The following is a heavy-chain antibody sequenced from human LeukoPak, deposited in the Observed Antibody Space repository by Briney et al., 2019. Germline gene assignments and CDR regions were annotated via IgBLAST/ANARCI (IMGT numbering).Heavy chain of an antibody. D-gene: IGHD3-3*01. CDR1: GYTFTSYG. J-gene: IGHJ4*02. Sequence: ASVKVSSKASGYTFTSYGISWVRQAPGQGLEWMGWISAYNGNTNYAQKLQGRVTMTTDTSTSTAYMELRSLRSDDTAVYYCARHPYYDFWSGYFTYYFDYWGQGTLVTVSS. CDR2: ISAYNGNT. V-gene: IGHV1-18*01. CDR3: ARHPYYDFWSGYFTYYFDY.